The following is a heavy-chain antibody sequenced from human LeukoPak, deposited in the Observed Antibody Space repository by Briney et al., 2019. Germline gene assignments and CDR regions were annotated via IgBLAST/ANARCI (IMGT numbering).Heavy chain of an antibody. J-gene: IGHJ6*02. Sequence: ASVKVSCKVSGYTLTELSMHWVRQAPGKGLEWMGGFDPEDGETIYAQKFQGRVTMTEDTSTDTAYMELSSLRSEDTAVYYCATDHMAAGAGTSNYYYYGMDVWGQGTTVTVSS. D-gene: IGHD6-19*01. CDR3: ATDHMAAGAGTSNYYYYGMDV. CDR2: FDPEDGET. CDR1: GYTLTELS. V-gene: IGHV1-24*01.